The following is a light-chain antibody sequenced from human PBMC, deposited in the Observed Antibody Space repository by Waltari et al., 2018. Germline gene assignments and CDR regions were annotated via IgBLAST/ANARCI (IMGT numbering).Light chain of an antibody. J-gene: IGKJ1*01. CDR3: MEAQQTPRT. CDR2: LGS. Sequence: DIVMTQTPLSLPVTPGEPASISCRSSQSLLHSNGYNYLGWYLQKPGQSPQLLIYLGSYRASGCPDRFSGRGSGTDFTLKISRVEAEDVGVYYCMEAQQTPRTFGQGTKVEIK. V-gene: IGKV2-28*01. CDR1: QSLLHSNGYNY.